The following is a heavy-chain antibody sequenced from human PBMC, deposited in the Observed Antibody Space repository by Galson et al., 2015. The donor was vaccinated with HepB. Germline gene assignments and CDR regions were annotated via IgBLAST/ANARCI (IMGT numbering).Heavy chain of an antibody. CDR2: IKQDGSEK. CDR1: GFTFSSYW. Sequence: SLRLSCAASGFTFSSYWMSWVRQAPGKGLEWVANIKQDGSEKYYVDSVKGRFTISRDNAKNSLYLQMNSLRAEDTAVYYCASPRRKGFEEDYWGQGTLVTVSS. D-gene: IGHD3-10*01. CDR3: ASPRRKGFEEDY. V-gene: IGHV3-7*03. J-gene: IGHJ4*02.